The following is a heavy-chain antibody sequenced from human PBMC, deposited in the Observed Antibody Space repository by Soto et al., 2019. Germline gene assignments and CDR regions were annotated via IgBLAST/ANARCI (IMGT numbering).Heavy chain of an antibody. Sequence: QVHLVQSGAEVKKPGASVKVSCKASGYTFTSYGFSWVRQAPGQGLEWMGWISGYNGNTNYEQKFQGIVTMTTDTSTSTAYMELRSLRSDDTAVYYCAIWPAAMRFDYYNYYMDVWGKGTTVIVSS. CDR2: ISGYNGNT. J-gene: IGHJ6*03. V-gene: IGHV1-18*01. CDR3: AIWPAAMRFDYYNYYMDV. D-gene: IGHD2-2*01. CDR1: GYTFTSYG.